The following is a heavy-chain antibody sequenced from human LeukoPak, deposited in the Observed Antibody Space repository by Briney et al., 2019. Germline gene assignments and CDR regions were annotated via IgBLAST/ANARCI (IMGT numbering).Heavy chain of an antibody. D-gene: IGHD3-10*01. V-gene: IGHV3-74*01. CDR2: LNTDGSTT. CDR3: ARWKYYSDAFHI. Sequence: QPGGSLTLSCAASGFTFSNFLMHWVRQAPGKGLVWVSRLNTDGSTTTYADSVKGRFTISRDNAKNTLYLQMNSLRAEDTAVYFCARWKYYSDAFHIWGQGTMVTVSS. CDR1: GFTFSNFL. J-gene: IGHJ3*02.